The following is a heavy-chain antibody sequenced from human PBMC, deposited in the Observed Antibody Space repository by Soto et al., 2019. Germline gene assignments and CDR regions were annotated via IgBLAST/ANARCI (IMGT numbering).Heavy chain of an antibody. D-gene: IGHD3-16*01. CDR3: GSSPSIGDNY. CDR1: GFSFSSYW. V-gene: IGHV3-74*01. Sequence: DVQLVESGGGLVQPGGSLRLSCAASGFSFSSYWMHWVRQAPGKGLMWVSRINSDGSSTSYVDSVKGRFTISRDNAKNTLFLQMNSLRAEDTAVYYCGSSPSIGDNYWGQGTLVTVSS. CDR2: INSDGSST. J-gene: IGHJ4*02.